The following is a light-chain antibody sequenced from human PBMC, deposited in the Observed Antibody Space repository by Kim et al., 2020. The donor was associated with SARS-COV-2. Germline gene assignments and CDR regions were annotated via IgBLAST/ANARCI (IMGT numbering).Light chain of an antibody. Sequence: SSELTQDPAVSVALGQTVRITCQGDSLRSYYASWYQQKPGQAPVLVIYGKNNRPSGIPDRFSGSSSGNTASLTITGAQAEDEAAYYCNSRDSSGNPVVFG. J-gene: IGLJ2*01. V-gene: IGLV3-19*01. CDR1: SLRSYY. CDR3: NSRDSSGNPVV. CDR2: GKN.